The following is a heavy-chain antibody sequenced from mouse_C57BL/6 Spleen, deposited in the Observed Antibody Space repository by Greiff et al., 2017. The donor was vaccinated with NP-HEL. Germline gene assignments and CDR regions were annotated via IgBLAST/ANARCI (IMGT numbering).Heavy chain of an antibody. V-gene: IGHV5-17*01. CDR1: GFTFSDYG. D-gene: IGHD2-5*01. CDR3: ARGDYSNYCYAMDY. J-gene: IGHJ4*01. Sequence: DVMLVESGGGLVKPGGSLKLSCAASGFTFSDYGMHWVRQAPEKGLEWVAYISSGSSTIYYADTVKGRFTISRDNAKNTLFLQMTSLRSEDTAMYYCARGDYSNYCYAMDYWGQGTSVTVSS. CDR2: ISSGSSTI.